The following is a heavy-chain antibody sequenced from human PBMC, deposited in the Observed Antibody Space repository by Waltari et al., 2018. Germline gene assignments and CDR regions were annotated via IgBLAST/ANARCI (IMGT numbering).Heavy chain of an antibody. J-gene: IGHJ4*02. CDR3: ARGFYGDYVPDI. CDR1: GSRLTDTF. V-gene: IGHV1-2*02. CDR2: INPNSGET. D-gene: IGHD4-17*01. Sequence: QVHLVQSRPPVKKREASVKVPCKAFGSRLTDTFIHWLRQAPGQGLEWMGWINPNSGETNSAQKVQGRVSLTRDTSISTAYMEVNGLTSDDTAVYYCARGFYGDYVPDIWGQGTLVAVSS.